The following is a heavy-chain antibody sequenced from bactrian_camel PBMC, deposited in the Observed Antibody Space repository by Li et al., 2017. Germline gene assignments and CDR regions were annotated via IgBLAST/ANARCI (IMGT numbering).Heavy chain of an antibody. Sequence: HVQLVESGGGSVQAGGSLRLSCVATGDTATINYMGWFRQSLGQDREGVAAIYTVRGSTYMADSVKGRFTISRDNAKNTVHLQLNSLKTEDMAMYYCASPIGEWWYREYNYWGQGTQVTVS. CDR2: IYTVRGST. V-gene: IGHV3S1*01. CDR1: GDTATINY. CDR3: ASPIGEWWYREYNY. J-gene: IGHJ4*01. D-gene: IGHD2*01.